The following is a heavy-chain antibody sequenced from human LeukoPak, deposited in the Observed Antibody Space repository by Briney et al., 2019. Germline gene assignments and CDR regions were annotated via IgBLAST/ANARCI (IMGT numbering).Heavy chain of an antibody. D-gene: IGHD3-22*01. V-gene: IGHV1-69*01. Sequence: ASVNVSCKASGGTLSSYAISWVRQAPGQGLEWMGGIIPIFGTANYAQKFQGRVTITADESTSTAYMELGSLRSEDTAVYYCAREPFTTAAWFDPWGQGTLVTVSS. J-gene: IGHJ5*02. CDR2: IIPIFGTA. CDR3: AREPFTTAAWFDP. CDR1: GGTLSSYA.